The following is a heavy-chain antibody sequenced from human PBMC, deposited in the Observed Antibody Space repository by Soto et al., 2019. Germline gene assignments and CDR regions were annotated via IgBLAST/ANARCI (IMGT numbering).Heavy chain of an antibody. CDR3: VHRGYHFWSGYSAFDY. Sequence: QITLKESGPALVKPTQPLTLTCTFSGFSLCTSGVGVGWIRQPPGKALEWLALIYWDDDRRSSPSLQSRPTITKDTSKNQVVLTMTNMDPVDTATYYCVHRGYHFWSGYSAFDYGCQGTLVTVSS. J-gene: IGHJ4*02. V-gene: IGHV2-5*02. CDR1: GFSLCTSGVG. D-gene: IGHD3-3*01. CDR2: IYWDDDR.